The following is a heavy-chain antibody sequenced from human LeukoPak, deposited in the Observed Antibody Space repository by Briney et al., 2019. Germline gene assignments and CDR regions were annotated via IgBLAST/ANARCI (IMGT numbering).Heavy chain of an antibody. Sequence: GGSLRLSCAASGFTFSSHRMSWVRQAPGNGLEWVANIKKDGSEKYYVDSVKGRFTIPRDNAKTSLYLQMNSLRAEDTAVYYCARDLSGVAGYTYGRGIDYWGQGTLVTVSS. J-gene: IGHJ4*02. CDR1: GFTFSSHR. V-gene: IGHV3-7*01. CDR3: ARDLSGVAGYTYGRGIDY. D-gene: IGHD5-18*01. CDR2: IKKDGSEK.